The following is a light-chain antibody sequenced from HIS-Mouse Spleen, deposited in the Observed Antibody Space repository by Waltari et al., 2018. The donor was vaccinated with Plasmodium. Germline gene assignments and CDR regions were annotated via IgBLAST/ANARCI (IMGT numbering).Light chain of an antibody. V-gene: IGKV3-15*01. CDR2: GAS. J-gene: IGKJ4*01. CDR1: QSVSSN. CDR3: QQYNNWPLT. Sequence: MTQSPSSLSASVGDRVTITCQASQSVSSNLAWYQQKPGQAPRLLIYGASTRATGIPARFSGSGSGTEFTLTISSMQSEDFAVYYCQQYNNWPLTFGGGTKVEIK.